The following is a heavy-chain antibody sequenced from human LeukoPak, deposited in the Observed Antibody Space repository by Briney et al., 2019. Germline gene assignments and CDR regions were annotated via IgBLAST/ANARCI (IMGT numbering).Heavy chain of an antibody. J-gene: IGHJ3*02. CDR1: GFTVSDNY. Sequence: GGSLRLSCAAPGFTVSDNYMTWVRQAPGKGLEWVSSIYNTGATHYAESVKGRFTISRDNSKNTLFLQMNSLRAEDMAVYYCARIEWERLGRAFDIWGQGTMVTVSS. V-gene: IGHV3-53*01. D-gene: IGHD1-26*01. CDR2: IYNTGAT. CDR3: ARIEWERLGRAFDI.